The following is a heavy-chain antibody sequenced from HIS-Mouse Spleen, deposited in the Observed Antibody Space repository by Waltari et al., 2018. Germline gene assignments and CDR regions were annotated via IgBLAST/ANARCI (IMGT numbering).Heavy chain of an antibody. J-gene: IGHJ5*02. V-gene: IGHV4-31*03. Sequence: QVQLQESGPGLVKPSQTLSLTCTVSGGSISSGGYYWSWIRQHPGKGLEWIVDIYYSGSTYDNPSLQSRVTISVDTSKNQFALKLSSVTAADTAVYYCARSPYYDFWSGYSDNWFDPWGQGTLVTVSS. CDR1: GGSISSGGYY. CDR2: IYYSGST. D-gene: IGHD3-3*01. CDR3: ARSPYYDFWSGYSDNWFDP.